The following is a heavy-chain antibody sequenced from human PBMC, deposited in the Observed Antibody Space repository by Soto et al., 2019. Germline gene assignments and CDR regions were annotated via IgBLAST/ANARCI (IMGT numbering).Heavy chain of an antibody. V-gene: IGHV3-53*01. Sequence: GGSLRLSCNASGFTVSSSYMSWVRQSPGMGLEWVAVIESGGSTHYADSVKGRFTISRDNSKNMIYLQLHTLRAEDTAVYYCAKDLGPLRLLNYFFYGLDVWGQGTTVTISS. CDR2: IESGGST. D-gene: IGHD2-15*01. CDR3: AKDLGPLRLLNYFFYGLDV. J-gene: IGHJ6*02. CDR1: GFTVSSSY.